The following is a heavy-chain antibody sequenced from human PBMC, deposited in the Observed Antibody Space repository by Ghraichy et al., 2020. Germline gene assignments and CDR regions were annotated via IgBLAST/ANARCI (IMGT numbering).Heavy chain of an antibody. D-gene: IGHD6-13*01. CDR3: ARSRGSSWKIFDY. V-gene: IGHV3-66*01. CDR2: IYSGGST. CDR1: GFTVSSNY. Sequence: GGSLRLSCAASGFTVSSNYMSWVRQAPGKGLEWVSVIYSGGSTYYADSVKGRFTISRDNSKNTLYLQMNSLRAEDTAVYYCARSRGSSWKIFDYWGQGTLVTVSS. J-gene: IGHJ4*02.